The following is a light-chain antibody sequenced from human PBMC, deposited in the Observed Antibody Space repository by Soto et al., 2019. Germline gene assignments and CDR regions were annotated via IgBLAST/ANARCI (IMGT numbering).Light chain of an antibody. CDR1: SSDVGGYQF. V-gene: IGLV2-14*01. J-gene: IGLJ1*01. Sequence: QSALTQHASVSGSPGQSITISCTGTSSDVGGYQFVSWYQQYPGRAPKLMIYEVSNRPSGVSNRFSGSKSDNTASLTISGLQAEDEAEYYCSSYTRSSTTVFGTGTKLTVL. CDR3: SSYTRSSTTV. CDR2: EVS.